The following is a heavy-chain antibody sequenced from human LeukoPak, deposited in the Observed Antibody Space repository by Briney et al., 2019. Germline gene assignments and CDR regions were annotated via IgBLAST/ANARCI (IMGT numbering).Heavy chain of an antibody. CDR3: AKEPLTLYGEYGYYSYMDV. CDR2: TYYRSKWYN. D-gene: IGHD4-17*01. J-gene: IGHJ6*03. Sequence: SQTLSLTCAISGDSVSSISAAWNWIRQSPSRGLEWLGRTYYRSKWYNDYAVSVKSRITINPDTSKNHFSLQLKSVTPEDTAVYYCAKEPLTLYGEYGYYSYMDVWGKGTTVTIAS. V-gene: IGHV6-1*01. CDR1: GDSVSSISAA.